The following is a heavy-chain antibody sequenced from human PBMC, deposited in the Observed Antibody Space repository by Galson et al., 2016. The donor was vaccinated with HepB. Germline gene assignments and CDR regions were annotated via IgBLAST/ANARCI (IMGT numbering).Heavy chain of an antibody. CDR2: FSNIQKT. CDR3: ARDRYYDTRHLDH. D-gene: IGHD3-22*01. J-gene: IGHJ4*02. V-gene: IGHV3-23*01. CDR1: GFSLSRFA. Sequence: SLRLSCAASGFSLSRFAMRWVRQAPGKGLEWVASFSNIQKTNYGAPVEGRFTITRDDSTSTLILQMNNLRPEDTAVYYCARDRYYDTRHLDHWGRGILVTVSS.